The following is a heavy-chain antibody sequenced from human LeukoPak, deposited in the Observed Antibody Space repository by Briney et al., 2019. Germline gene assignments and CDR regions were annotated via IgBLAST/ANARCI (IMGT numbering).Heavy chain of an antibody. CDR1: GFTFSSYW. J-gene: IGHJ4*02. Sequence: PGGSLRLSCAASGFTFSSYWMHWVRQAPGKGLLWVSRINSDGSSTSYADSVKGRFTISRDNAKNTLYLQMNSLRAVDTAVYYCARRIAAAAAPYYFDYWGQGTLVTVSS. V-gene: IGHV3-74*01. D-gene: IGHD6-13*01. CDR3: ARRIAAAAAPYYFDY. CDR2: INSDGSST.